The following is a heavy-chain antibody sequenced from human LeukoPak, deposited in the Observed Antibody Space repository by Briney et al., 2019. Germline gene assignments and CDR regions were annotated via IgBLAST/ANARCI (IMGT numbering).Heavy chain of an antibody. Sequence: VASVKVSCKVSGYTLTELSMHWVRQTPGKGVEWMGGFDPEEGETIYAQKFQGRVTMTEDTSTDTAYMELSSLRSEDTAVYYCATVDWTNDYYYGMDVWGQGTTVTVSS. D-gene: IGHD3-9*01. V-gene: IGHV1-24*01. CDR1: GYTLTELS. J-gene: IGHJ6*02. CDR3: ATVDWTNDYYYGMDV. CDR2: FDPEEGET.